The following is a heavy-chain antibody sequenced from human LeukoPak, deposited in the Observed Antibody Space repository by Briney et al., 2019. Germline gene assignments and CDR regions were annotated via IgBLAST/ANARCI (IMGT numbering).Heavy chain of an antibody. D-gene: IGHD3-3*01. J-gene: IGHJ4*02. CDR2: ISYDGSNK. CDR1: GFTFSSYA. V-gene: IGHV3-30-3*01. CDR3: ARARGLRFLEWLLFGY. Sequence: GGSLRLSCAASGFTFSSYAMHWVRQAPGKGLEWVAVISYDGSNKYYADSVKGRFTISRDNSKNTLYLEMNSLRVEDTAVYYCARARGLRFLEWLLFGYWGQGTLVTVPS.